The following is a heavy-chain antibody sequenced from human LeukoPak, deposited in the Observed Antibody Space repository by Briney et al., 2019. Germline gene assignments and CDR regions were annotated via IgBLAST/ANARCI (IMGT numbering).Heavy chain of an antibody. D-gene: IGHD3-10*01. CDR2: ISSSSSYI. CDR3: ARGHGSGSYYNERGRAYYFDY. V-gene: IGHV3-21*01. J-gene: IGHJ4*02. CDR1: GFTFSSYS. Sequence: MSGGSLRLSCAASGFTFSSYSMNWVRQAPGKGLEWVSSISSSSSYIYYADSVKGRFTISRDNAKNSLYLRMNSLRAEDTAVYYCARGHGSGSYYNERGRAYYFDYWGQGTLVTVSS.